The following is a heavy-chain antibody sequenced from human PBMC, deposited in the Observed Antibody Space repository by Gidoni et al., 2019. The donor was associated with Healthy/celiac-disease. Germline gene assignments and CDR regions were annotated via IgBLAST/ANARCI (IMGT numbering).Heavy chain of an antibody. CDR1: GFTFSSYS. D-gene: IGHD3-10*01. CDR2: ISSSSSYI. Sequence: EVQLVESGGGLVKPGGSLRLSCAASGFTFSSYSMNWVRQAPGKGLEWVSSISSSSSYIYYADSVKGRFTISRDNAKNSLYLQMNSLRAEDTAVYYCARERMGFGWGPEYQARYFDLWGRGTLVTVSS. J-gene: IGHJ2*01. CDR3: ARERMGFGWGPEYQARYFDL. V-gene: IGHV3-21*01.